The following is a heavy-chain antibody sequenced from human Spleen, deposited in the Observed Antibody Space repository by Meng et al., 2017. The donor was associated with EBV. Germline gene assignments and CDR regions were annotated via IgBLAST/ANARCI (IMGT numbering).Heavy chain of an antibody. CDR2: IDYSGST. Sequence: QVRPPRWGTGLCMPWRSLTLPCVVYVGSFGDSYWTWIRQPTGKGLEWIGEIDYSGSTNHSPSLKSRVTISVDSSKTQFSLKLTSVTAADTAVYYCSSLSDSGFYWGQGTLVTVSS. CDR3: SSLSDSGFY. J-gene: IGHJ4*02. D-gene: IGHD2-15*01. V-gene: IGHV4-34*02. CDR1: VGSFGDSY.